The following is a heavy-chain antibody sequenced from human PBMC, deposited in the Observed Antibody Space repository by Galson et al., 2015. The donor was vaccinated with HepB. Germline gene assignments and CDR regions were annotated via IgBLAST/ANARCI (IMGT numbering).Heavy chain of an antibody. Sequence: ATLSLPCTVSGGSISSSSYYWGWIRPPPGKGLEWIGSIYYGGSTYDNPSLKSRVTISVDTSKNQFSLKLSSVTAADTAVYYCATFPTTMVRGVGYDYWGQGTLVTVSS. CDR3: ATFPTTMVRGVGYDY. D-gene: IGHD3-10*01. CDR1: GGSISSSSYY. J-gene: IGHJ4*02. CDR2: IYYGGST. V-gene: IGHV4-39*07.